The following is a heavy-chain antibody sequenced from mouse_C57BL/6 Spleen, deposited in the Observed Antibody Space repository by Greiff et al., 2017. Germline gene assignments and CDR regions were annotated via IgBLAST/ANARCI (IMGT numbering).Heavy chain of an antibody. CDR3: ARDLNYYAMDY. CDR1: GFTFSDFY. J-gene: IGHJ4*01. CDR2: SRNKANDYTT. Sequence: EVKVVESGGGLVQSGRSLRLSCATSGFTFSDFYMEWVRQAPGKGLEWIAASRNKANDYTTEYSASVTGRFIVSRDTSQSILYLQMNALRAEDTAIYYCARDLNYYAMDYWGQGTSVTVSS. V-gene: IGHV7-1*01.